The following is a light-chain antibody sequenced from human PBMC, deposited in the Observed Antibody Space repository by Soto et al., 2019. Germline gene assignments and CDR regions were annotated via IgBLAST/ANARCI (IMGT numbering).Light chain of an antibody. CDR3: QQYVSKTT. J-gene: IGKJ3*01. Sequence: DIVWTQSPGTLSLSPGETATLSCRASQSLAGNYLAWYQQKPGQAPRLLISGASSRATGIPDRFSGSGSGTDVTLTISGLEPEDFAVYYCQQYVSKTTFGPGTKVDIK. CDR1: QSLAGNY. V-gene: IGKV3-20*01. CDR2: GAS.